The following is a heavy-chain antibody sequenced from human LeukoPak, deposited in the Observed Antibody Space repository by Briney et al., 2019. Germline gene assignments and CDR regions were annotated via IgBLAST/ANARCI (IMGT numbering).Heavy chain of an antibody. V-gene: IGHV4-34*01. D-gene: IGHD3-3*01. CDR3: ARGRLRDYDFWSGYQSSSYYFDY. CDR2: INHSGST. CDR1: GGSFSGYY. Sequence: SETLSLTCAVYGGSFSGYYWSWIRQPPGKVLEWIGEINHSGSTNYNPSLKSRVTISVDTSKNQFSLKLSSVTAADTAVYYCARGRLRDYDFWSGYQSSSYYFDYWGQGTLVTVSS. J-gene: IGHJ4*02.